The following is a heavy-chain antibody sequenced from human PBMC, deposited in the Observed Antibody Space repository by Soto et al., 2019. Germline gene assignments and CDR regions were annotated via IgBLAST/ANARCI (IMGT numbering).Heavy chain of an antibody. J-gene: IGHJ3*02. V-gene: IGHV1-46*03. D-gene: IGHD2-15*01. CDR1: GYTFTSYY. CDR2: INPSGGST. Sequence: GASVKVSCKASGYTFTSYYMHWVRQAPGQGLEWMGIINPSGGSTSYAQKFQGRVTMTRDTSTSTVYMELSSLRSEDTAVYYCASYCSGGSCYRGIDAFDIWGQGTMVT. CDR3: ASYCSGGSCYRGIDAFDI.